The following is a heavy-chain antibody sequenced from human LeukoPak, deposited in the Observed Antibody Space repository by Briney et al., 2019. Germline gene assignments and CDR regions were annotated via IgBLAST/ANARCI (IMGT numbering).Heavy chain of an antibody. CDR1: GFTVSSNY. Sequence: GGSLRLSCAASGFTVSSNYMSWVRQAPGKGLEWVSVIYSGGSTYYADSVKGRFTISRDNSKNALYLQMNSLRAEDTAVYYCAREVVGATSYWGQGTLVTVSS. CDR2: IYSGGST. J-gene: IGHJ4*02. V-gene: IGHV3-66*01. D-gene: IGHD1-26*01. CDR3: AREVVGATSY.